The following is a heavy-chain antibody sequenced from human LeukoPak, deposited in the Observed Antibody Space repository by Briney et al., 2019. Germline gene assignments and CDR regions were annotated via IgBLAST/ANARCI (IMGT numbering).Heavy chain of an antibody. CDR3: ARDPSAAALDC. CDR2: IYSGGST. Sequence: GGPLRLSCAASGFTVSSNYMSWVRQAPGKGLEWVSVIYSGGSTYYADSVKGRFTISRDNSKNTLYLQMNSLRAKGTAVYYCARDPSAAALDCWGQGTLVTVSA. V-gene: IGHV3-53*01. J-gene: IGHJ4*02. CDR1: GFTVSSNY. D-gene: IGHD6-25*01.